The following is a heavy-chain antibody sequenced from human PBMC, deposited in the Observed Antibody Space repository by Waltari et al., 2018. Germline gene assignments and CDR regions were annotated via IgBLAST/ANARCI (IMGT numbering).Heavy chain of an antibody. J-gene: IGHJ4*02. CDR1: GFTFSSYW. V-gene: IGHV3-74*01. D-gene: IGHD2-2*02. CDR3: ATYCSSASCYNKTAGGY. Sequence: EAQLVESGGGLVQPGGSLSLSCAASGFTFSSYWMNWVRQAPGKGLVWVSRINSDGSSTSYADSVKGRFTISRDNAKNTLYLQMSSLRAEDTAVYYCATYCSSASCYNKTAGGYWGQGTLVTVSS. CDR2: INSDGSST.